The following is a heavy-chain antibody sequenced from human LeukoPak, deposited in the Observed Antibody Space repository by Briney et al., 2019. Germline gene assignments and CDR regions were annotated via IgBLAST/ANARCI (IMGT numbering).Heavy chain of an antibody. CDR3: ARRPNYGDYDGGFYY. V-gene: IGHV4-39*01. CDR1: GGSISSSSYY. D-gene: IGHD4-17*01. CDR2: IYYSGST. J-gene: IGHJ4*02. Sequence: PSETLSLTCTVSGGSISSSSYYWGWIRQPPGKGLEWIGSIYYSGSTYYNPSLKSRVTISVDTSKNQLSLKLSSVTAADTAVYYCARRPNYGDYDGGFYYWGQGTLVTVSS.